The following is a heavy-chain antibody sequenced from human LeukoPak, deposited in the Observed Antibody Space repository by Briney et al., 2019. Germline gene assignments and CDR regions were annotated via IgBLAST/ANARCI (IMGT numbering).Heavy chain of an antibody. D-gene: IGHD3-10*01. CDR2: ISVYNGNT. V-gene: IGHV1-18*01. Sequence: ASVKVSCKASGYTFTSYGISWVRQAPGQGLERMGWISVYNGNTNYAQKLQGRVTMTTDTSTSTAYMELRSLRSDDTAVYYCARDYYGSGRGWFDPWGQGTLVTVSS. CDR1: GYTFTSYG. CDR3: ARDYYGSGRGWFDP. J-gene: IGHJ5*02.